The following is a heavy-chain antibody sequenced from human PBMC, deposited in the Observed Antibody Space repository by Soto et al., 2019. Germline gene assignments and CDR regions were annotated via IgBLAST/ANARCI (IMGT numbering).Heavy chain of an antibody. J-gene: IGHJ4*02. CDR2: IYYSGST. CDR3: ARLPPNYAYIWGSYFFDY. Sequence: QLQLQESGPGLVKPSETLSLTCTVSGGSISSSSYYWGWIRQPPGKGLEWIGSIYYSGSTYYNPSRQRRVTISVDTSKNQFSLKLSSVTAADTAVYYCARLPPNYAYIWGSYFFDYWGQGTLVTVSS. CDR1: GGSISSSSYY. V-gene: IGHV4-39*01. D-gene: IGHD3-16*01.